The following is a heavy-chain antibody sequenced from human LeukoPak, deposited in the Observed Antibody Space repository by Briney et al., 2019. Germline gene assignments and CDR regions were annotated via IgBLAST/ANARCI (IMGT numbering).Heavy chain of an antibody. J-gene: IGHJ6*02. CDR2: ISVYNGNT. Sequence: ASVKVSCKASGYTFSDYGINWVRQAPGQGLEWMGRISVYNGNTKYPQKFQGRVTMTTDTSSNTAYMELTSLRSDDTAVYYCARGDHCSTTTCYSYYYGMDVWGQGTTVTVSS. CDR3: ARGDHCSTTTCYSYYYGMDV. V-gene: IGHV1-18*01. CDR1: GYTFSDYG. D-gene: IGHD2-2*01.